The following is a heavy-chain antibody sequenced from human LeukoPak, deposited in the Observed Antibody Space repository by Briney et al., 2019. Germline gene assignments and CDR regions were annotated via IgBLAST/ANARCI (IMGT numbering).Heavy chain of an antibody. Sequence: PSETLSLTCTVSGGSISSSSYYWGWIRQPPGKGLEWIGSIYYSGSTYYNPSLKSRVTISVDTSKNQFSLKLSSVTAADTAVYYCARDPRDGAFDIWGQGTMVTVSS. V-gene: IGHV4-39*07. CDR2: IYYSGST. CDR1: GGSISSSSYY. J-gene: IGHJ3*02. D-gene: IGHD5-24*01. CDR3: ARDPRDGAFDI.